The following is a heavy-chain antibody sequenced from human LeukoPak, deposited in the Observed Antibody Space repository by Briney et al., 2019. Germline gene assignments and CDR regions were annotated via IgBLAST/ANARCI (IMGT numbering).Heavy chain of an antibody. CDR1: VXTFSSYS. V-gene: IGHV3-48*02. D-gene: IGHD6-6*01. CDR2: LSSSSSTI. CDR3: ARATLAVQYYFDY. J-gene: IGHJ4*02. Sequence: GGSLRLSCAASVXTFSSYSMNWVRQAPGKGHEWLSYLSSSSSTIYYADSVKGRFTISRDNAQNSLYLQMNSLRDEDTAVYYCARATLAVQYYFDYWGQGTLVTVSS.